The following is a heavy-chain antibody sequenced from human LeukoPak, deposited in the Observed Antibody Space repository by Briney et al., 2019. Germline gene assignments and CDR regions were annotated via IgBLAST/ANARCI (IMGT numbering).Heavy chain of an antibody. CDR3: ARRSSSTIYYYYMDV. CDR1: GGSFSGYY. J-gene: IGHJ6*03. V-gene: IGHV4-34*01. D-gene: IGHD6-6*01. Sequence: SETLSLTCAVYGGSFSGYYWSWIRRPPGKGLEWIGEINHSGSTNYNPSLKSRVTISVDTSKNQFSLKLSSVTAADTAVYYCARRSSSTIYYYYMDVWGKGTTVTVSS. CDR2: INHSGST.